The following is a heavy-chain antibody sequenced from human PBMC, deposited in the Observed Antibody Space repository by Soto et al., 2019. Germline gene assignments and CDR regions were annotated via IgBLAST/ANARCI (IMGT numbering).Heavy chain of an antibody. D-gene: IGHD2-15*01. Sequence: PSETLSLTCAVYGGSFSGYYWSWIRQPPGKGLEWIGEINHSGVTNYKPSLKRRVTISVDTSKNQFSLKLSSVTAADTAVYYCARAAPRYCSGGSCYSGRDDWGQGTLVTVSS. CDR1: GGSFSGYY. CDR3: ARAAPRYCSGGSCYSGRDD. CDR2: INHSGVT. V-gene: IGHV4-34*01. J-gene: IGHJ4*02.